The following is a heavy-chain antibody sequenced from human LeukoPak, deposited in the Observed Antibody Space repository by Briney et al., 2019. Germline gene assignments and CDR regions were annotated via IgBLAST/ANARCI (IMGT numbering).Heavy chain of an antibody. V-gene: IGHV4-34*01. CDR2: INHSGST. CDR1: GGSFSGYY. Sequence: SETLSLTCAVYGGSFSGYYWSWIRQPPGKGLEWIGEINHSGSTNYNPSLKSRVTISVDTSKNQFSLKLSSVTAADTAVYYCARRGTFTYYDILTGYKSGGFQHWGQGTLVTVSS. CDR3: ARRGTFTYYDILTGYKSGGFQH. D-gene: IGHD3-9*01. J-gene: IGHJ1*01.